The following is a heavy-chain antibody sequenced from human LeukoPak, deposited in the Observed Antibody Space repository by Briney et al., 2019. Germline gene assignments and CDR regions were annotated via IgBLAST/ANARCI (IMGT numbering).Heavy chain of an antibody. V-gene: IGHV1-2*02. CDR1: GYTFTGYY. CDR2: INPNSGGT. CDR3: ARDNHYGSGSFPYYYYYYYMDV. D-gene: IGHD3-10*01. Sequence: ASVKVSCKASGYTFTGYYMHWVRQAPGQGLEWMGWINPNSGGTNCAQKFQGRVTMTRDTSISTAYMELSRLRSDDTAVYYCARDNHYGSGSFPYYYYYYYMDVWGKGTTVTVSS. J-gene: IGHJ6*03.